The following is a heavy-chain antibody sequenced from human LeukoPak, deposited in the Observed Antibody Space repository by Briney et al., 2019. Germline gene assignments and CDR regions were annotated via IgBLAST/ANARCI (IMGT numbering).Heavy chain of an antibody. J-gene: IGHJ3*02. CDR1: GGSISSYY. Sequence: SETLSLTCTVSGGSISSYYWSSIRQPPGKGLEWIGYLYYSGSTNYNPSLKSRVTISVDTSKNQFSLKLSSVTAADTAVYCCARDGRISGYYYYTDAFDIWGQGTMVTVSS. CDR3: ARDGRISGYYYYTDAFDI. V-gene: IGHV4-59*01. D-gene: IGHD3-22*01. CDR2: LYYSGST.